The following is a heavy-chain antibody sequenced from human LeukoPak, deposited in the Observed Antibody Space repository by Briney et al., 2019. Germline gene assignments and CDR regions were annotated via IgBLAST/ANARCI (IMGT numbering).Heavy chain of an antibody. CDR2: INPNSSGT. V-gene: IGHV1-2*04. CDR3: ARDGRPGYGLFDY. Sequence: SVKVSCKASGYTFTGYYMHWVRQAPGQGLEWMGWINPNSSGTNYAQKFQGWVTMTRDTSISTAYMELSRLRSDDTAVYYCARDGRPGYGLFDYWGQGTLVTVSS. D-gene: IGHD4-17*01. CDR1: GYTFTGYY. J-gene: IGHJ4*02.